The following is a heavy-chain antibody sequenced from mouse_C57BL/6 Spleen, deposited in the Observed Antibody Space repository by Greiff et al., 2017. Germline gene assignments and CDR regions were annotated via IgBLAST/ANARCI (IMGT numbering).Heavy chain of an antibody. V-gene: IGHV5-17*01. CDR1: GFTFSDYG. J-gene: IGHJ2*01. Sequence: EVKLVESGGGLVKPGGSLKLSCAASGFTFSDYGMHWVRQAPEKGLEWVAYISSGSSTIYYADTVKGRFTISRDNAKNTLFLQMTSLRSEDTAMYCCAKSTTVVEGAFDYWGPGTTLTVSS. CDR2: ISSGSSTI. D-gene: IGHD1-1*01. CDR3: AKSTTVVEGAFDY.